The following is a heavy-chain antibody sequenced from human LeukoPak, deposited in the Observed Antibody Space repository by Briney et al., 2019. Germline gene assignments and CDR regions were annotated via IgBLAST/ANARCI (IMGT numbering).Heavy chain of an antibody. CDR1: GFTFSDYY. V-gene: IGHV3-11*01. CDR3: ARSIGSYYTMDV. Sequence: GGSLRLSCAACGFTFSDYYMNRIRQAPGRGLEWVSYISGSGSDLYYADSVKGRFTISRDNAKNSLYLQMNSLRAEDTAVYYCARSIGSYYTMDVWGQGTTVTVSS. D-gene: IGHD3-22*01. J-gene: IGHJ6*02. CDR2: ISGSGSDL.